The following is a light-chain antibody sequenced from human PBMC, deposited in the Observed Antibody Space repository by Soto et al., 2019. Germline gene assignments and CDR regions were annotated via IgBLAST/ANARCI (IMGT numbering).Light chain of an antibody. Sequence: DIPMTQSPSTLSASVGDRVTITCRASQSIRSWLAWYQQKPGKAPKLLIYQASTLGSGVPSRFSGSGSGTEFTLTISSLQPDYFATYYCQQYNAYSTFGQGTKLEIK. CDR3: QQYNAYST. V-gene: IGKV1-5*03. CDR2: QAS. CDR1: QSIRSW. J-gene: IGKJ2*01.